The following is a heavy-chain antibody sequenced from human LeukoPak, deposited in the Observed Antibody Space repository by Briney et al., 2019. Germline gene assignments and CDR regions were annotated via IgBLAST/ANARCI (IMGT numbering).Heavy chain of an antibody. CDR1: GGSINSSNYY. CDR3: ARHRDSSGWYDFDY. CDR2: IYYSGST. J-gene: IGHJ4*02. V-gene: IGHV4-39*01. D-gene: IGHD6-19*01. Sequence: SETLSLTCTVSGGSINSSNYYWGWIRQPPGKGLEWIGSIYYSGSTYYNPSLKSRVSISVDTSMDQFSLKLSSVTAADTAVYYCARHRDSSGWYDFDYWGQGTLVTVSS.